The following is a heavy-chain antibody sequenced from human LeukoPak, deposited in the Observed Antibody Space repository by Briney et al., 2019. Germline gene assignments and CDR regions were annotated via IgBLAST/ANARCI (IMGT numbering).Heavy chain of an antibody. CDR2: INHSGST. CDR1: GGSFSGYY. V-gene: IGHV4-34*01. D-gene: IGHD3-22*01. Sequence: PSETLSLTCAVYGGSFSGYYWSWIRQPPGKGLEWIGEINHSGSTDYNPSLKSRVTISVDTSKNQFSLKLSSVTAVDTAVYYCARYRAYYYDSSGYYYRKGAFDIWGQGTMVTVSS. J-gene: IGHJ3*02. CDR3: ARYRAYYYDSSGYYYRKGAFDI.